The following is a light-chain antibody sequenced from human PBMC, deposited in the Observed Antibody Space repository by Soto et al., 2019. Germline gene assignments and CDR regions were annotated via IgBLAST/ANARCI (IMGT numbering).Light chain of an antibody. Sequence: QSALTQPRSVSGSPGQSVTISCTGTRSDVGGYNYVSWYQQHPGKAPKLIIYDVTKRPSGVPDRFSGSKSGNTASLTISGLQADDEADYYCCSYAGSYIFVFGTGTKLTVL. CDR1: RSDVGGYNY. CDR3: CSYAGSYIFV. CDR2: DVT. V-gene: IGLV2-11*01. J-gene: IGLJ1*01.